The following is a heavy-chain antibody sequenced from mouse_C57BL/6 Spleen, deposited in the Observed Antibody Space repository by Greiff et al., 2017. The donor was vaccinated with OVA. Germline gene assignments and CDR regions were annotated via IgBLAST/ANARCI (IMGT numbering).Heavy chain of an antibody. Sequence: VQLKESGGGLVKPGGSLKLSCAASGFTFSDYGMHWVRQAPEKGLGWVAYISSGSSTIYYADTVKGRFTISRDNAKNTLFLQMTSLRSEDTAMYYCARGGTATVYAMDYWGQGTSVTVSS. CDR3: ARGGTATVYAMDY. CDR1: GFTFSDYG. V-gene: IGHV5-17*01. CDR2: ISSGSSTI. J-gene: IGHJ4*01. D-gene: IGHD1-2*01.